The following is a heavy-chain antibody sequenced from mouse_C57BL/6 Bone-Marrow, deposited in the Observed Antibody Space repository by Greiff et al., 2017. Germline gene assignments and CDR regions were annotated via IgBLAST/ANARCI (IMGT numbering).Heavy chain of an antibody. CDR1: GYSFTGYY. CDR2: INPSTGGT. Sequence: EVQLQQSGPELVKPGASVKISCKASGYSFTGYYMKWVKQSPEKSLEWIGEINPSTGGTTYNQKFKAKATLTVDKSSSTSYMQHKSLTSEDSAVYYCARGVGYWGQGTTLTVSS. V-gene: IGHV1-42*01. CDR3: ARGVGY. J-gene: IGHJ2*01.